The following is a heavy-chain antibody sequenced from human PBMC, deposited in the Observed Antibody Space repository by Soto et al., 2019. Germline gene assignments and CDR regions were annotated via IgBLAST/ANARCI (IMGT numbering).Heavy chain of an antibody. Sequence: ASVKVSCKASGYTFTGYYMHWVRQAPGQGLEWMGWINPNSGGTNYAQKFQGWVTMTRDTSISTAYMELSRLRSDDTAVYYCARDGSSSWPYYYYYGMDVWGQGTTVTVS. CDR2: INPNSGGT. V-gene: IGHV1-2*04. D-gene: IGHD6-13*01. CDR3: ARDGSSSWPYYYYYGMDV. J-gene: IGHJ6*02. CDR1: GYTFTGYY.